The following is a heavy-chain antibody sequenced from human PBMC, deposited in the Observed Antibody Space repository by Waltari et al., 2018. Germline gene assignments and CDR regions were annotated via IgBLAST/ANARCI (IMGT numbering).Heavy chain of an antibody. CDR3: ARDRHDSSAFDAFDI. J-gene: IGHJ3*02. V-gene: IGHV4-31*03. CDR1: GGSISSGGYY. CDR2: IYYSGST. D-gene: IGHD3-22*01. Sequence: QVQLQESGPGLVKPSQTLSLTCTVSGGSISSGGYYWSWLRQHPGKGLEWIGCIYYSGSTYYNPSLKSRVTISVDTSKNQFSLKLSSVTAADTAVYYCARDRHDSSAFDAFDIWGQGTMVTVSS.